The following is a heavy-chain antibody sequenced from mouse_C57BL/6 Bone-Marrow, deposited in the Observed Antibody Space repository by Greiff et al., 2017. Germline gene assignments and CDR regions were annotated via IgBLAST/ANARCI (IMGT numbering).Heavy chain of an antibody. Sequence: QVQLQQSGAELVKPGASVKLSCKASGYTFTSYWMQWVKQRPGQGLEWIGEIDPSDGYTTYNQKFKGKAILTVDTSSSTAYMQLSSLTSEDSAVYYCARDAMDYWGQGTSVTVSS. CDR2: IDPSDGYT. CDR1: GYTFTSYW. V-gene: IGHV1-50*01. J-gene: IGHJ4*01. CDR3: ARDAMDY.